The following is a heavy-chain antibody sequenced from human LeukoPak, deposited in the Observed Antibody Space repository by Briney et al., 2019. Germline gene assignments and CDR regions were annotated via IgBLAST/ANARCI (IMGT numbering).Heavy chain of an antibody. CDR1: GFTFSSYG. CDR2: IWYDGSNK. V-gene: IGHV3-33*01. D-gene: IGHD3-9*01. J-gene: IGHJ4*02. Sequence: GGSLRLSCAASGFTFSSYGMHWVRQAPGKGLEWVAVIWYDGSNKYYADSVKGRFTISRDNSKNTLYLQMNSLRAEDTAVYYCARESDYDILTGSPFDYWGQGTLVTVSS. CDR3: ARESDYDILTGSPFDY.